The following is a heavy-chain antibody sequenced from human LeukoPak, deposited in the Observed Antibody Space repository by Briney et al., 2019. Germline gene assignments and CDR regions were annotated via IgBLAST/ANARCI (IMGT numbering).Heavy chain of an antibody. CDR2: IRYDGSNK. D-gene: IGHD3-10*01. CDR3: AKDFLTMVRGVIITPDY. Sequence: GGSLRLSCAASGFTFSGYGMHWVRQAPGKGLEWVAFIRYDGSNKYYADSVKGRFTISRDNSKNTLYLQMNSLRAEDTAVYYCAKDFLTMVRGVIITPDYWGQGTLVTVSS. V-gene: IGHV3-30*02. CDR1: GFTFSGYG. J-gene: IGHJ4*02.